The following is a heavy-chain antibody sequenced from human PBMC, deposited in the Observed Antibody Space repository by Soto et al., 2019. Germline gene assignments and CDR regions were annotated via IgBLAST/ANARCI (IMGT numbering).Heavy chain of an antibody. Sequence: QVQLRESGPGLVKPSQALSLVCSVSGDSITSGGYYWTWPRQRPGKGLEWIGYIYFTGSAYYNPSLKNRMNMSVDTSKNQFPLRLSSVTAADTAFYYCARERVLRSEWFDPWGQGTLVTVSS. CDR1: GDSITSGGYY. CDR2: IYFTGSA. CDR3: ARERVLRSEWFDP. V-gene: IGHV4-31*03. J-gene: IGHJ5*02.